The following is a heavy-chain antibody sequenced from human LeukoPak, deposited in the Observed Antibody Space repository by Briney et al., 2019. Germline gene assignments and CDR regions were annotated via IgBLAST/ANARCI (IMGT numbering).Heavy chain of an antibody. V-gene: IGHV4-30-4*08. J-gene: IGHJ1*01. CDR1: GGSISSGDYY. D-gene: IGHD3-10*01. CDR3: ARDPRITMVRGVS. CDR2: IYYSGST. Sequence: SETLSLTCTVSGGSISSGDYYWSWIRQPPGKGLGWIGYIYYSGSTYYNSSLKSRVTISVDTSKNQFSLKLSSVTAADTAVYYCARDPRITMVRGVSWGQGTLVTVSS.